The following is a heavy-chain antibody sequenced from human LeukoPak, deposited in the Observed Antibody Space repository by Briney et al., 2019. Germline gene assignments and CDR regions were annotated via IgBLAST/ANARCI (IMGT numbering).Heavy chain of an antibody. V-gene: IGHV4-4*07. Sequence: SETLSLTCTVSGGSISSYYWSWIRQPAGKGLEWIGRIYTSGSTNYNPSLKSRVTMSVDTSKNQFSLKLSSVTAADTAVYYCASIVGATGYYYMDVWGKGTTVTVSS. CDR1: GGSISSYY. J-gene: IGHJ6*03. D-gene: IGHD1-26*01. CDR2: IYTSGST. CDR3: ASIVGATGYYYMDV.